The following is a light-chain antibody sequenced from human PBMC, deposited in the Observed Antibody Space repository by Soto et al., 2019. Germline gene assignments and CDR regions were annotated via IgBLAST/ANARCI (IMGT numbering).Light chain of an antibody. V-gene: IGLV2-23*01. CDR2: EGN. CDR1: SSDAVIYNL. J-gene: IGLJ2*01. Sequence: QSALTQPASVSGSPGQSITISCTGTSSDAVIYNLVAWYQQHPGSAPRLVIYEGNKRPSGVSSRFSGSNSDNKASLTISGLQAEDEADYFCCSYAGGSTHVVFGAGTKLTVL. CDR3: CSYAGGSTHVV.